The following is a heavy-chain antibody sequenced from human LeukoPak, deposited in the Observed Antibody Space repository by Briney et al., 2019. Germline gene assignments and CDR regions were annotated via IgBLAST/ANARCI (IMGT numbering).Heavy chain of an antibody. CDR3: ARAGYSSSWYYFGY. CDR2: IYSGGST. CDR1: GFTVSSNY. V-gene: IGHV3-53*01. Sequence: GGSLRLSCAASGFTVSSNYMSWVRQAPGKGLEWVSVIYSGGSTYYADSVKGRFTISRDNSKNTLYLQMNSLRAEDTAVYYCARAGYSSSWYYFGYWGQGTLVTVSS. J-gene: IGHJ4*02. D-gene: IGHD6-13*01.